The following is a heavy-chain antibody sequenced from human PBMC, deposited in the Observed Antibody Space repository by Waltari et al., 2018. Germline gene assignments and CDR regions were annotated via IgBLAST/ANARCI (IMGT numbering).Heavy chain of an antibody. CDR3: ARGLDSGYYSSWYFDL. J-gene: IGHJ2*01. Sequence: EVQLVESGGGLVQPGGSLRLSCAASGFTLRSYRMNWVRQAPGKGLEWISYISSGSSTIYYADSVKGRFTISRDNAENSLYLQMNSLRDEDTAVYYCARGLDSGYYSSWYFDLWGRGTLVTVSS. V-gene: IGHV3-48*02. CDR1: GFTLRSYR. CDR2: ISSGSSTI. D-gene: IGHD3-22*01.